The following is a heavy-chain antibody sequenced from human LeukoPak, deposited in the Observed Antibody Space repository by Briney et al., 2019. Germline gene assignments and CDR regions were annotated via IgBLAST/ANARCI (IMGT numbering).Heavy chain of an antibody. J-gene: IGHJ6*03. D-gene: IGHD3-3*01. Sequence: PSETLSLTCAVYGGTFSGYYWSWIRQPPGKGLEWIGEINHSGSTNYNPSLISGVTISVDTSKNQFSLKLSSVTAADTAVYYCASTITIFGVVTYYYYMDVWGKGTTVTVSS. CDR2: INHSGST. CDR3: ASTITIFGVVTYYYYMDV. CDR1: GGTFSGYY. V-gene: IGHV4-34*01.